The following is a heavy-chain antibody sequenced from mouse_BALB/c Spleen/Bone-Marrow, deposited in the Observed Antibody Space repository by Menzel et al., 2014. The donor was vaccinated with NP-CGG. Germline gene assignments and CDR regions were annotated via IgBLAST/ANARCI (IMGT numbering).Heavy chain of an antibody. CDR3: ARIGRARGYAMDY. Sequence: EVMLVESGGGLVQPGGSRKLSCAASGITFRNFGMHWVRQAPEKGLEWVAYISSGSSTIYYADTLKGRFTISRDNPKNTLFLQMTSLRSEDTAMYYCARIGRARGYAMDYWGQGTSVTVS. CDR2: ISSGSSTI. V-gene: IGHV5-17*02. D-gene: IGHD3-3*01. CDR1: GITFRNFG. J-gene: IGHJ4*01.